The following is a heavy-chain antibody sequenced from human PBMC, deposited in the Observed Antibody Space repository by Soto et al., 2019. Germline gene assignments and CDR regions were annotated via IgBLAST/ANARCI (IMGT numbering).Heavy chain of an antibody. V-gene: IGHV3-30-3*01. D-gene: IGHD3-22*01. Sequence: GESLKISCKGSGFTFSSYAMHWVRQAPGKGLEWVAVISYDGSNKYYADSVKGRFTISRDNSKNTLYLQMNSLRAEDTAVYYCARDRGLMIVVVYFDYWAREPWSPSPQ. CDR2: ISYDGSNK. CDR3: ARDRGLMIVVVYFDY. CDR1: GFTFSSYA. J-gene: IGHJ4*02.